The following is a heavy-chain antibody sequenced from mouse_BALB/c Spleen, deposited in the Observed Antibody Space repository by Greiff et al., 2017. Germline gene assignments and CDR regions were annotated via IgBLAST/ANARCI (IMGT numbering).Heavy chain of an antibody. D-gene: IGHD2-1*01. CDR2: IWAGGST. Sequence: QVQLKQSGPGLVAPSQSLSITCTVSGFSLTSYGVHWVRQPPGKGLEWLGVIWAGGSTNYNSALMSRLNISKDNSKSQVFLKMNSLQTDDTAMYYCARPYGNYEAWFAYWGQGTLVTVSA. CDR3: ARPYGNYEAWFAY. CDR1: GFSLTSYG. J-gene: IGHJ3*01. V-gene: IGHV2-9*02.